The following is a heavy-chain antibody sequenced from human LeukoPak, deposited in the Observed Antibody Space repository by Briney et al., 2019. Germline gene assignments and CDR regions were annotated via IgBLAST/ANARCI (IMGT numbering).Heavy chain of an antibody. Sequence: GGSLRLSCAASGFTFSLYTMHWVRQAPGKGLEWVAVISYDGSDKYYADSVKGRFTISRDNSKNTLFLQMNSLRAEDTAVYFCARDVGGGNTFDYWGQGTLVTVSS. CDR3: ARDVGGGNTFDY. D-gene: IGHD4-23*01. CDR2: ISYDGSDK. V-gene: IGHV3-30*04. J-gene: IGHJ4*02. CDR1: GFTFSLYT.